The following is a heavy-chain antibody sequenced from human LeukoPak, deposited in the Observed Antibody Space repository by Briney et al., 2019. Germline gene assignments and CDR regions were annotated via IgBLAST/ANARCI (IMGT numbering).Heavy chain of an antibody. J-gene: IGHJ4*02. V-gene: IGHV4-34*01. CDR2: INHSGST. Sequence: SETLSLTCAVYGGSFSGYYWSWIRQSPGKGLEWIGEINHSGSTNYNPSLESRVTISVVTSKNQFSLKLSSVTAADTAVYFCARVPRVSIAARRAHFDYWGQGTLVTVSS. CDR1: GGSFSGYY. D-gene: IGHD6-6*01. CDR3: ARVPRVSIAARRAHFDY.